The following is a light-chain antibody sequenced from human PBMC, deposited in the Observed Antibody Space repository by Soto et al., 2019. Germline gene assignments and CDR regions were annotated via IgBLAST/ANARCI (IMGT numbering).Light chain of an antibody. CDR1: SSDVGSYNL. V-gene: IGLV2-8*01. CDR2: EVS. CDR3: SSYAGSNNVV. Sequence: QSALTQPASVSGSPGQSITISCTGTSSDVGSYNLVSWYQQHPGKAPKLMISEVSERPSGVPDRFSGSKSGNTASLTVSGLQAEDEADYFCSSYAGSNNVVFGGGTKVTVL. J-gene: IGLJ3*02.